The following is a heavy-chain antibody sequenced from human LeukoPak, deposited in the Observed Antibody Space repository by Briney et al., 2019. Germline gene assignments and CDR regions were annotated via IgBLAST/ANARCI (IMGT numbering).Heavy chain of an antibody. CDR3: ARVGLAWRLELLYYFDY. CDR1: GFTFSSYA. D-gene: IGHD1-7*01. CDR2: ISYDGSNK. V-gene: IGHV3-30*04. Sequence: GGSLRLSCAASGFTFSSYAMHWVRQAPGKGLEWVAVISYDGSNKYYADSVKGRFTTSRDNSKNTLYLQMNSLRAEDTAVYYCARVGLAWRLELLYYFDYWGQGTLVTVSS. J-gene: IGHJ4*02.